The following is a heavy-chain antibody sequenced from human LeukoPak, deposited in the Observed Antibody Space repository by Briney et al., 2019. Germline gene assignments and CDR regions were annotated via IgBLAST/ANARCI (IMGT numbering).Heavy chain of an antibody. Sequence: GGSLRLSCAASGFTFSSYSMNWVRQAPGKGLEWVSYISSSSSYIYYADSVKGRFTISRDNAKNSLYLQMNSLRAEDTAVYYCARGTYYDSSGYTYWGQGTLVTVSS. J-gene: IGHJ4*02. D-gene: IGHD3-22*01. V-gene: IGHV3-21*01. CDR3: ARGTYYDSSGYTY. CDR1: GFTFSSYS. CDR2: ISSSSSYI.